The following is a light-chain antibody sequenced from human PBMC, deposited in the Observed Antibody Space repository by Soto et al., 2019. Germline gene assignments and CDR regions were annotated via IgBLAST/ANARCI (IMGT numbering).Light chain of an antibody. Sequence: EIVMTQSPATLSVSPGERATLSCWASQSIGSNLAWYQQRPGQGPRLLIYDASTRATGIPARFSGSGSGTDFTLTIRSLQSEDFAVYYCQQYNNWLRWTFGQGTKVEIK. J-gene: IGKJ1*01. CDR1: QSIGSN. CDR3: QQYNNWLRWT. CDR2: DAS. V-gene: IGKV3-15*01.